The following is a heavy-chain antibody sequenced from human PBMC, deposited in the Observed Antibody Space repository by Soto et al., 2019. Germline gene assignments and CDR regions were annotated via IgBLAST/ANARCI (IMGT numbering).Heavy chain of an antibody. CDR1: GFTFDDYA. V-gene: IGHV3-9*01. CDR2: ISWNSGSI. Sequence: SLRLSCAASGFTFDDYAMHWVRRAPGKGLEWVSGISWNSGSIGYADSVKGRFTISRDNAKNSLYLQMNSLRAEDTALYYCAKDIGDEGEYGAFDIWGQGTMVTVSS. J-gene: IGHJ3*02. CDR3: AKDIGDEGEYGAFDI. D-gene: IGHD1-26*01.